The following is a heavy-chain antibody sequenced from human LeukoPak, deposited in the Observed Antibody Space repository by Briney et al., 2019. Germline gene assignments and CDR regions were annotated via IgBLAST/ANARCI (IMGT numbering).Heavy chain of an antibody. V-gene: IGHV3-48*04. CDR2: ISRTTGSI. Sequence: GGSLRLSCEAAGFTASSYTMNWVRQAPGKGLEWVSLISRTTGSIYYADSVRGRFTFSRDSAKNSVYLQMNSLRAEDTAIYYCARESILGTTTDYFDYWGQGTRVIVSS. D-gene: IGHD1-26*01. CDR3: ARESILGTTTDYFDY. CDR1: GFTASSYT. J-gene: IGHJ4*02.